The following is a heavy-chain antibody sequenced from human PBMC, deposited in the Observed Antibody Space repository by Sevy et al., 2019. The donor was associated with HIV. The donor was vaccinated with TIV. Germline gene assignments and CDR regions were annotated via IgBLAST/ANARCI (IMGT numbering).Heavy chain of an antibody. CDR2: ISAYNGNT. CDR1: GYTFTSYG. J-gene: IGHJ4*02. V-gene: IGHV1-18*01. CDR3: ARDLRYIVVVVAATHPYFDY. D-gene: IGHD2-15*01. Sequence: ASVKVSCKASGYTFTSYGISWVRQAPGQGLEWMGWISAYNGNTNYAQKLQGRVTMTTDTSTSTAYMELRSLRSDDTAMYYCARDLRYIVVVVAATHPYFDYWGQGTLVTVSS.